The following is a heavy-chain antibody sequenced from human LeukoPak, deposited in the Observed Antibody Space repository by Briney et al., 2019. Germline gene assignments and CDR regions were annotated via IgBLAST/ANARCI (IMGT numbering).Heavy chain of an antibody. Sequence: GGSLRLSCAASGFTFSSYSMIWVRQAPGKGLEWVSSISSSSSYIYYADSVKGRFTISRDNANNSLYLQMNSLRAEDTAVYYCARDLGEYQLLPAYLDPWGQGTLVTVSS. CDR1: GFTFSSYS. D-gene: IGHD2-2*01. CDR2: ISSSSSYI. V-gene: IGHV3-21*01. CDR3: ARDLGEYQLLPAYLDP. J-gene: IGHJ5*02.